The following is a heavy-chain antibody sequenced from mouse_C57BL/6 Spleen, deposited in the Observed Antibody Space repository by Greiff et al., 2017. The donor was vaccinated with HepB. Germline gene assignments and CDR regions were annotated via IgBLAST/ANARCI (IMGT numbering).Heavy chain of an antibody. Sequence: QVQLQQSGAELAKPGASVKLSCKASGYTFTSYWMHWVKQRPGQGLEWIGYINPSSGYTKYNQKFKDKATLTADKSSSTAYMQLSSLTYEDSAVYYCAKGGITTVVEAAWYYAMDYWGQGTSVTVSS. CDR2: INPSSGYT. CDR3: AKGGITTVVEAAWYYAMDY. CDR1: GYTFTSYW. J-gene: IGHJ4*01. D-gene: IGHD1-1*01. V-gene: IGHV1-7*01.